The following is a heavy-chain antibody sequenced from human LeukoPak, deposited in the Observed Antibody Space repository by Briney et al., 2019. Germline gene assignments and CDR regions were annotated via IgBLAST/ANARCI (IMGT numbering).Heavy chain of an antibody. CDR1: GVTFSSYW. Sequence: PGGSLRLSCAASGVTFSSYWMSWVRQAPGKGLEWVANIKQDGSEKYYVDSVKGRFTISRDNAKNSLYLQMNSLRAEDTAVYYCARSKWELNFDYWGQGTLVTVSS. V-gene: IGHV3-7*01. CDR3: ARSKWELNFDY. J-gene: IGHJ4*02. CDR2: IKQDGSEK. D-gene: IGHD1-26*01.